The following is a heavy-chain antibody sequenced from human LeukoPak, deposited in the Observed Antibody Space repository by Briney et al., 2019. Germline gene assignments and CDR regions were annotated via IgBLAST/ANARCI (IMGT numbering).Heavy chain of an antibody. V-gene: IGHV4-39*01. J-gene: IGHJ4*02. CDR3: AREGGYDHFDY. Sequence: PGETLSLTCTVSGGSISSSSDYWGRIPQPPGKGLEWIGSIYYSGSTDYNPSLKSPVTISVDTSKNQFSLKLISVTAADTAVYYCAREGGYDHFDYWGQGTLVTVSS. D-gene: IGHD5-12*01. CDR1: GGSISSSSDY. CDR2: IYYSGST.